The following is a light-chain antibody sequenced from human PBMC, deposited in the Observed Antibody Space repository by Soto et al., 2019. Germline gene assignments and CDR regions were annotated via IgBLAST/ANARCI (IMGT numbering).Light chain of an antibody. CDR1: QTVTDY. CDR3: LQHDSYPWT. V-gene: IGKV1-17*01. J-gene: IGKJ1*01. Sequence: DIQMTQSPASLSASVGDRVTITWRAGQTVTDYLNWYQHKQGKAPKRLIYAASSLQSGVPSRFSGSGYGTEFNLTISSLQTEDFATYFCLQHDSYPWTFGQGTKVDIK. CDR2: AAS.